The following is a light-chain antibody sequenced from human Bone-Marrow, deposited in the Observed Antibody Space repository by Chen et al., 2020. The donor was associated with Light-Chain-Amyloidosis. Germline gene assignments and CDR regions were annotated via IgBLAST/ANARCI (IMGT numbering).Light chain of an antibody. CDR3: EAWDSSLSAVV. J-gene: IGLJ2*01. V-gene: IGLV1-51*01. CDR2: DSD. CDR1: NSNIASNY. Sequence: SVFTQPPSVSAAPGQAVTISCSGSNSNIASNYVSWYQHLPGTAPKLLIYDSDNRPSGIPDRFSGSKSGTSATLGITGLQTGDEADYYCEAWDSSLSAVVFGGGTKLTVL.